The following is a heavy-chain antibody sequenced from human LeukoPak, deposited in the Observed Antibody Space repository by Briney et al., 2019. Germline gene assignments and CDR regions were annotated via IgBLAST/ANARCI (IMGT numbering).Heavy chain of an antibody. V-gene: IGHV4-59*01. D-gene: IGHD4-11*01. CDR1: GGSISSYY. CDR2: IYYSGNT. J-gene: IGHJ4*02. CDR3: ARGHSNYVDY. Sequence: SETLSLTCTVSGGSISSYYWSWIRQSPGKGLEWIGFIYYSGNTNYNPSLKSRVTISVDTSKNQFSLRLSSVTAADTAVYYCARGHSNYVDYWGQGTLVTASS.